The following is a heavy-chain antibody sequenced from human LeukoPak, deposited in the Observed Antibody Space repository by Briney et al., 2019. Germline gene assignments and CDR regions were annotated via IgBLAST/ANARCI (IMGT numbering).Heavy chain of an antibody. Sequence: STYYADSVKGRFTISRDNSKNTLYLQMSSLRAEDTAVYYCVKDGLGSYYTYYFDYWGQGTLVTVSS. J-gene: IGHJ4*02. CDR2: ST. D-gene: IGHD3-10*01. V-gene: IGHV3-64D*06. CDR3: VKDGLGSYYTYYFDY.